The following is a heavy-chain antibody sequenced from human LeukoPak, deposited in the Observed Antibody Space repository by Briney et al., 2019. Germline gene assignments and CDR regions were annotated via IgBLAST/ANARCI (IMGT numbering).Heavy chain of an antibody. CDR3: ARESWGYDYVWGSYRPTDY. V-gene: IGHV3-48*01. D-gene: IGHD3-16*02. CDR1: GFTFSSYS. Sequence: QPGGSLRLSCAASGFTFSSYSMNWVRQAPGKGLEWVSYISSSSSTIYYADSVKGRFTISRDNAKNSLYLQMNSLRAGDTAVYYCARESWGYDYVWGSYRPTDYWGQGTLVTVSS. J-gene: IGHJ4*02. CDR2: ISSSSSTI.